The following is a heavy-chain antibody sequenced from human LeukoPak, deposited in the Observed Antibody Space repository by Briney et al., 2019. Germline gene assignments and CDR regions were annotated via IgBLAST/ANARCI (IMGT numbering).Heavy chain of an antibody. CDR1: GGSISSYY. J-gene: IGHJ6*03. Sequence: SETLSLTCTVSGGSISSYYWSWIRQPPGKGLEWIGYIYTSGSTNYNPSLKSRVTISVDTSKNQFSLKLSSVTAADTAVYYCARLAAAGDYYYYYYVDVWGKGTTVTVSS. CDR3: ARLAAAGDYYYYYYVDV. V-gene: IGHV4-4*09. CDR2: IYTSGST. D-gene: IGHD6-13*01.